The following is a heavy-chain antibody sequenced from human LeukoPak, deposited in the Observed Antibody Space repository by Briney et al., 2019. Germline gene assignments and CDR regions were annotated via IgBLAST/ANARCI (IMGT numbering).Heavy chain of an antibody. V-gene: IGHV4-4*02. CDR3: ARSLYGDY. J-gene: IGHJ4*02. CDR1: GGSISSSNW. D-gene: IGHD2-2*02. CDR2: TSHSGRT. Sequence: SETLSLTCAVSGGSISSSNWWSWVRQPPGKGLEWIGETSHSGRTNYNPSLKRRVTISVDRTKNQFSLKVSSVTAADTAVYYCARSLYGDYWGRGTPVTVSS.